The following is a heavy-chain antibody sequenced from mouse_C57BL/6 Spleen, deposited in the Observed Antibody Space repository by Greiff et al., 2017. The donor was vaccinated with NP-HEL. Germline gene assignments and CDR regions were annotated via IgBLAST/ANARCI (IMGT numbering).Heavy chain of an antibody. D-gene: IGHD1-1*01. CDR2: ISSGSSTI. V-gene: IGHV5-17*01. Sequence: EVNVVESGGGLVKPGGSLKLSCAASGFTFSDYGMHWVRQAPEKGLEWVAYISSGSSTIYYADTVKGRVTISRDNAKNTLFLQMTSLRSEDTAMYYCARGVGADWYFDVWGTGTTVTVSS. CDR1: GFTFSDYG. J-gene: IGHJ1*03. CDR3: ARGVGADWYFDV.